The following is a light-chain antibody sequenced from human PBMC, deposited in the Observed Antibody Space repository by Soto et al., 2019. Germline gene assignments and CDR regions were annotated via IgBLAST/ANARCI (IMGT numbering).Light chain of an antibody. V-gene: IGKV3-20*01. CDR2: GAS. CDR3: QQYGATPWT. CDR1: QSVFNRH. Sequence: EIVLTQSPGTLSLSSGERATLSCRASQSVFNRHLAWYQQKPGQAPRLLISGASNRATGITDRFSGSGSGTDFTLTISRLEPEDFAVYHCQQYGATPWTFGQGTKVDIK. J-gene: IGKJ1*01.